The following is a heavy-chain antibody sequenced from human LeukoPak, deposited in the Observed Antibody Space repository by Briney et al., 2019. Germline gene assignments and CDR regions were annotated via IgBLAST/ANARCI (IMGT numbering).Heavy chain of an antibody. CDR2: INAGNGNT. Sequence: ASVKVSFTASGYTFTSYAMHWVRQAPGQRLEWMGWINAGNGNTKYSQKFQGRVTITRDTSASTAYMELSSLRSEDTAVYYCARGLAADTGTFDYWGQGTLVTVSS. D-gene: IGHD3-10*01. J-gene: IGHJ4*02. CDR1: GYTFTSYA. CDR3: ARGLAADTGTFDY. V-gene: IGHV1-3*01.